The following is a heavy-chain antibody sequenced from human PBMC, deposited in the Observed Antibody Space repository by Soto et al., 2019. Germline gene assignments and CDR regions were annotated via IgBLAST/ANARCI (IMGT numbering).Heavy chain of an antibody. J-gene: IGHJ6*03. CDR2: IYYSGST. CDR1: GGSISSYY. D-gene: IGHD3-10*01. CDR3: ARGLWFGELLTPMDV. Sequence: SETLSLTCTVSGGSISSYYWSWIRQPPGKGLEWIGYIYYSGSTNYNPSLKSRVTISVDTSKKHFSLKLSSVTAADTAVYYCARGLWFGELLTPMDVWGKGTTV. V-gene: IGHV4-59*01.